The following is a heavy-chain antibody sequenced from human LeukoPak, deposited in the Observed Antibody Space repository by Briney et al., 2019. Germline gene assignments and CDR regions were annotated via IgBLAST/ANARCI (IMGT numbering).Heavy chain of an antibody. V-gene: IGHV4-39*07. CDR1: GGSISSSSYY. CDR2: IYYSGST. CDR3: ARVPGVYYDRLTGYGSGWFDP. J-gene: IGHJ5*02. Sequence: ASETLSLTCTVSGGSISSSSYYWGWIRQPPGKGLEWIGSIYYSGSTYYNPSLKSRLTISVDTSKNQFSLKVRSMTAADTAVYYCARVPGVYYDRLTGYGSGWFDPWGQGTLVTVSS. D-gene: IGHD3-9*01.